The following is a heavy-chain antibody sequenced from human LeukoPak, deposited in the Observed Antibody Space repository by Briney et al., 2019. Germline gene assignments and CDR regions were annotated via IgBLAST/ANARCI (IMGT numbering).Heavy chain of an antibody. CDR2: IYYSGST. Sequence: PSETLSLTCTVSGGSISSYYWSWIRQPPGKGLEWIGYIYYSGSTNYNPSLKSRVTISLDTSKNQFSLKLSSVTAADTAVYYCARSRYNGAFDIWGQGTMVTVSS. CDR3: ARSRYNGAFDI. CDR1: GGSISSYY. V-gene: IGHV4-59*01. J-gene: IGHJ3*02. D-gene: IGHD1-14*01.